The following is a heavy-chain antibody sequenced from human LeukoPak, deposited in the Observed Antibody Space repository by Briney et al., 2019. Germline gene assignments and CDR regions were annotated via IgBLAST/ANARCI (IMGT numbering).Heavy chain of an antibody. Sequence: GGSLRLSCAASGFAFSDYTMNWVRQAPGKGLEWVSSISDTSTSAYYADSVKGRFTNSRDNANNSLSLQMNSLKAEDTAVYYCAVYCTSTTCQGRFDPWGQGTLVTVSS. CDR1: GFAFSDYT. D-gene: IGHD2-2*01. V-gene: IGHV3-21*01. CDR3: AVYCTSTTCQGRFDP. CDR2: ISDTSTSA. J-gene: IGHJ5*02.